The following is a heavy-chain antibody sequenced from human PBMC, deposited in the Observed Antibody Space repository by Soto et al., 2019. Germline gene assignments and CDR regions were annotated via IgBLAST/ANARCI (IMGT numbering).Heavy chain of an antibody. CDR2: ISSSSSYI. CDR1: GFTFSSYS. D-gene: IGHD6-19*01. V-gene: IGHV3-21*01. J-gene: IGHJ6*02. CDR3: AAPGLRAVAGTPNYYYYGMDV. Sequence: EVQLVESGGGLVKPGGSLRLSCAASGFTFSSYSMNWVRQAPGKGLEWVSSISSSSSYIYYADSVKGRFTISRDNAKNALYLQMNSLRAEDTAVYYCAAPGLRAVAGTPNYYYYGMDVWGQGTTVTVSS.